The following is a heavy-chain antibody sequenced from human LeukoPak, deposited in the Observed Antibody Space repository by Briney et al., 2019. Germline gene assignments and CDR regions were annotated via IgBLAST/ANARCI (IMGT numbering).Heavy chain of an antibody. CDR3: ASDPDSGGWSTFDN. CDR2: IHGDGKKT. D-gene: IGHD6-19*01. V-gene: IGHV3-74*01. J-gene: IGHJ4*02. Sequence: PGGSLRLSCAASGFTFSNYWMHWVRHAPGKGLVWVSRIHGDGKKTTYADSVKGRFTISRDNAKNTLYLQMNSLRVEDTAVYYCASDPDSGGWSTFDNWGQGSLVTVSS. CDR1: GFTFSNYW.